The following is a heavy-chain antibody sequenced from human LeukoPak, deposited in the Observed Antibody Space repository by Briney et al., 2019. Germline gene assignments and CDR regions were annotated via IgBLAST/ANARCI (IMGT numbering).Heavy chain of an antibody. CDR1: GFTFTSYT. V-gene: IGHV3-48*02. Sequence: GGSLRLSCAASGFTFTSYTMNWVRQAPGKGLEWVSYISISSGYIYYAYSVKGRFTISRDNAKNSLYLQMNSLRDEDTAMYYCARGGYSSGWSRSAFDVWGQGTMVTVSS. J-gene: IGHJ3*01. D-gene: IGHD6-19*01. CDR3: ARGGYSSGWSRSAFDV. CDR2: ISISSGYI.